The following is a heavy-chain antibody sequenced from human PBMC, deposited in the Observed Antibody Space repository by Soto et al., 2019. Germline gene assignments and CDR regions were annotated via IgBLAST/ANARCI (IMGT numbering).Heavy chain of an antibody. CDR3: AREPATAKPEGVDF. J-gene: IGHJ4*02. D-gene: IGHD1-1*01. V-gene: IGHV1-2*02. CDR2: INPNSGGT. Sequence: ASVKVSCKASGYTFSDYYIHWVRQAPGQGLEWMGWINPNSGGTKYAPKYQGGVTMTRDTSITTAYMELSRLRSGDTAVYYCAREPATAKPEGVDFWGQGTLVTVSS. CDR1: GYTFSDYY.